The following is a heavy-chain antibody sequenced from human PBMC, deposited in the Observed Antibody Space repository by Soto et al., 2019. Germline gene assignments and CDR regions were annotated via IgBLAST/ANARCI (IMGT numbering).Heavy chain of an antibody. CDR3: ARGADYGDTVREYFFDF. CDR1: GYSISSGYY. D-gene: IGHD4-17*01. V-gene: IGHV4-38-2*01. Sequence: SETLSLTCAVSGYSISSGYYWGWLQQPPGKGLEWIGSIYHGGSTYYNPSLNSRVTLSIDMTNNHVSLILNSVTAADTAVYYCARGADYGDTVREYFFDFWGQGALVTVSS. J-gene: IGHJ4*01. CDR2: IYHGGST.